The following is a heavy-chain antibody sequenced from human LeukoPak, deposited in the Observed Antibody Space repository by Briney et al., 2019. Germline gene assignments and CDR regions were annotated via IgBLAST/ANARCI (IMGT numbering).Heavy chain of an antibody. CDR3: ATSSGSYYEGHWFDP. Sequence: AVNVSCKGSGGTFSSYAISWVRQAAGQGLEGMGRIMHIFGIANYAPKVKGRVTISADKSTSTAYMEMSSLRSEDTAVYYCATSSGSYYEGHWFDPWGQGTLVTVSS. D-gene: IGHD1-26*01. V-gene: IGHV1-69*04. CDR2: IMHIFGIA. CDR1: GGTFSSYA. J-gene: IGHJ5*02.